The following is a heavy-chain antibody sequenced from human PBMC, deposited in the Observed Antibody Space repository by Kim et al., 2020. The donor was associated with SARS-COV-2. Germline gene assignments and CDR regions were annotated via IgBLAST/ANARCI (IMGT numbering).Heavy chain of an antibody. D-gene: IGHD6-13*01. V-gene: IGHV1-69*13. CDR1: GGTFSSYA. Sequence: SVKVSCKASGGTFSSYAISWVRQAPGQGLEWMGGIIPIFGTANYAQKFQGRVTITADESTSTAYMELSSLRSEDTAVYYCARVCAIAAAGTRCAFDIWGQGTMVTVSS. J-gene: IGHJ3*02. CDR2: IIPIFGTA. CDR3: ARVCAIAAAGTRCAFDI.